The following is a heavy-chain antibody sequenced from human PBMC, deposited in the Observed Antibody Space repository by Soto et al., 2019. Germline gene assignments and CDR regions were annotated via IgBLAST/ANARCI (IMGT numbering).Heavy chain of an antibody. CDR2: ISAYNGNT. D-gene: IGHD2-15*01. CDR1: GYTFTSYG. CDR3: AIGYCSGGSCYDAFDI. V-gene: IGHV1-18*01. Sequence: GSVKVSCKASGYTFTSYGISWVRRAPGQGLEWMGWISAYNGNTNYAQKLQGRVTMTTDTSTSTAYMELRSLRSDDTAVYYCAIGYCSGGSCYDAFDIWGQGTMVTVSS. J-gene: IGHJ3*02.